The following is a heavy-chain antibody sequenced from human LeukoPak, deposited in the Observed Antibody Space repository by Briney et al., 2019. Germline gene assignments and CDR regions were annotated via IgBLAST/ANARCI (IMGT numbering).Heavy chain of an antibody. CDR1: GFTFSSCA. J-gene: IGHJ4*02. CDR2: ISYDGSNK. D-gene: IGHD3-10*01. V-gene: IGHV3-30*04. CDR3: ARELHGSGSYPLDY. Sequence: GVSLRLSCAASGFTFSSCAMLWVRQAPGRGLVWVAVISYDGSNKYYADSVKGRFTISRDNSKNTLYLQMNSLRAEDTAVYYCARELHGSGSYPLDYWGQGTLVTVSS.